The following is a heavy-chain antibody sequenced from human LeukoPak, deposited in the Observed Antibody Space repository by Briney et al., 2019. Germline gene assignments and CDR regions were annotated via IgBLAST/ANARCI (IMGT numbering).Heavy chain of an antibody. CDR1: GGSISSSSYY. CDR3: ARRDGVIRLDAFDI. D-gene: IGHD3-16*02. Sequence: SETLSLTCTVSGGSISSSSYYWGWIRQPPGKGLEWIGSIYYSGSTYYNPSLKSRVTISVDTSKNQFSLKLSSVTAADTAVYYCARRDGVIRLDAFDIWGQGTMVTVSS. V-gene: IGHV4-39*07. CDR2: IYYSGST. J-gene: IGHJ3*02.